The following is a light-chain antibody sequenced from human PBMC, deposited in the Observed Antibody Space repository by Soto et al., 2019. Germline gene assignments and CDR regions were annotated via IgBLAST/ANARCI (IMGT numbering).Light chain of an antibody. CDR1: QSVSSY. V-gene: IGKV3-11*01. J-gene: IGKJ2*01. CDR3: QQYGSSPGT. CDR2: DAS. Sequence: EIVLTQSPATLSLSPGERATLSCRASQSVSSYLAWYQQKPGQSPRLLIFDASNRATGVPARFSGSGSGTDFTLTISSLEPEDFAVYYCQQYGSSPGTFGQGTKLEIK.